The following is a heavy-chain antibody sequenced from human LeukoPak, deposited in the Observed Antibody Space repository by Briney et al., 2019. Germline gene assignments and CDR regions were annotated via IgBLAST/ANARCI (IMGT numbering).Heavy chain of an antibody. J-gene: IGHJ4*02. CDR1: GFTFSSYE. D-gene: IGHD3-22*01. Sequence: PGGSLRLSCAASGFTFSSYEMNWVRQAPGKGLAWVSYISSSGSTIYYADSVKGRFTISRDNAKNSLYLQMNSLRAEDTAVYYCARGSHPGRYYYDSSGYLDYWGQGTLVTVSS. CDR2: ISSSGSTI. V-gene: IGHV3-48*03. CDR3: ARGSHPGRYYYDSSGYLDY.